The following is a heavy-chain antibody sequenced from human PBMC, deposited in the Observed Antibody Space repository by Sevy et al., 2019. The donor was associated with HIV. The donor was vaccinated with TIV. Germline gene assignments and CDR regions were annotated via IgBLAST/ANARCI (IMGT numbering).Heavy chain of an antibody. CDR2: ISSSSYI. D-gene: IGHD5-18*01. V-gene: IGHV3-21*01. CDR1: GFTFSSYS. CDR3: ARGKYSYGHGPIDY. J-gene: IGHJ4*02. Sequence: GGSLRLSCAASGFTFSSYSMNWVRQAPGKGLEWVSSISSSSYIYYADSVKGRFTISRDNAKNSLYLQMNSLRAEDTAVYYCARGKYSYGHGPIDYWGQGTLVTVSS.